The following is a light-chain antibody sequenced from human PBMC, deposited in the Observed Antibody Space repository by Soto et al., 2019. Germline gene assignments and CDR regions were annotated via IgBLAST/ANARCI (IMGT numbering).Light chain of an antibody. V-gene: IGKV3-15*01. CDR3: QQYSDWPPWT. CDR2: GAS. CDR1: DTINNR. Sequence: EVVMTQFQATRSVSPGERATLSCMASDTINNRLAWYQQTPGQAPMIIIYGASTRATGIPDRFRGSGSGTKFPLTIGSLQSQYFSVDYGQQYSDWPPWTGGEGPKVEI. J-gene: IGKJ1*01.